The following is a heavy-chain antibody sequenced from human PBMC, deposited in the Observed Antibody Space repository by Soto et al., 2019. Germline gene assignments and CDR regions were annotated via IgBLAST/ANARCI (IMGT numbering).Heavy chain of an antibody. CDR2: ISAYNGNT. Sequence: ASVKVSCKASGYTFTSYGISWVRQAPGQGLEWMGWISAYNGNTNYAQKLQGRVTMTTDTSTSTAYMELRSLRSDDTAVYYCARWGDDYGDYYYYYGMDVWGQGTTVTVSS. CDR1: GYTFTSYG. D-gene: IGHD4-17*01. V-gene: IGHV1-18*01. CDR3: ARWGDDYGDYYYYYGMDV. J-gene: IGHJ6*02.